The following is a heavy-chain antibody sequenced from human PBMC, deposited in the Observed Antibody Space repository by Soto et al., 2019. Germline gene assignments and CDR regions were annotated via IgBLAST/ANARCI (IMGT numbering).Heavy chain of an antibody. CDR3: AKETRPWLTTPFDS. CDR2: ISSSGGDK. CDR1: GFTFNNYP. D-gene: IGHD3-22*01. V-gene: IGHV3-23*01. J-gene: IGHJ5*01. Sequence: GGSLRLSCAASGFTFNNYPMTWVRQAPGKGLEWVSGISSSGGDKYNADTVKGRFTISRDNSRNTVYLQMSSLRAEDTTVYYCAKETRPWLTTPFDSWGQGTLVTVSS.